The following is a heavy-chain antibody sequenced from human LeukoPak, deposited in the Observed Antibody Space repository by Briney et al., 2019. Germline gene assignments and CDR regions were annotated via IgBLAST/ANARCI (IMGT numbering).Heavy chain of an antibody. D-gene: IGHD2-2*01. J-gene: IGHJ4*02. CDR2: ISYDGSNK. CDR1: GFTFSSYA. V-gene: IGHV3-30-3*01. CDR3: ARDRTGVVVPAATRGFDY. Sequence: PGGSLRLSCAASGFTFSSYAMHWVRQAPGKGLEWVAVISYDGSNKYYADSVKGRFTISRDNSKNTLYLQMNSLRAEDTAVYYCARDRTGVVVPAATRGFDYWGQGTLVTVSS.